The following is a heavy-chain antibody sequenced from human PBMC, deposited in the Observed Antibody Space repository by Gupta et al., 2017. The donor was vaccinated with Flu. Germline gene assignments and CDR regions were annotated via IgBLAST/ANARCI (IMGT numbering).Heavy chain of an antibody. J-gene: IGHJ4*02. Sequence: QVQLVQSGAEVKKPGASVKVSCKASGYTFTGYYMHWVRQAPGQGLEWMGWINPNSGGTNYAQKFQGRVTMTRDTSISTAYMELSRLRSDDTAVYYCARLSKYSGSYYPAGNYFDYWCQGTLVTVSS. CDR2: INPNSGGT. CDR1: GYTFTGYY. V-gene: IGHV1-2*02. CDR3: ARLSKYSGSYYPAGNYFDY. D-gene: IGHD1-26*01.